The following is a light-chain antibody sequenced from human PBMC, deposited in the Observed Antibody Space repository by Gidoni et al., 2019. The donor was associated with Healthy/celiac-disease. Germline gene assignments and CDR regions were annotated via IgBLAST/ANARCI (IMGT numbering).Light chain of an antibody. CDR1: QGIRND. Sequence: AIQMTQSPSSLSASVGDRVTITCRASQGIRNDLGWYQQKPGKAPKLLIYAASSLQSGVPSRFSGSGSGTDFTLTISILHPEDFATYYCLRDYNYPLTFGQGTKVEIK. CDR3: LRDYNYPLT. CDR2: AAS. V-gene: IGKV1-6*01. J-gene: IGKJ1*01.